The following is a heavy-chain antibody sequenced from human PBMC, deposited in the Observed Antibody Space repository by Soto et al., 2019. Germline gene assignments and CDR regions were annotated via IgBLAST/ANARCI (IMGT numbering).Heavy chain of an antibody. CDR3: ARSVLYRGRSWGFDP. D-gene: IGHD1-26*01. J-gene: IGHJ5*02. Sequence: SETLSLTCTVSGGSIIASYWSWIRQPPGKGLEWIGYVHSSGSTNYNPSLKSRVTISLDTSKNQFSLQLTSLTTADTDVYYCARSVLYRGRSWGFDPSGQGALVTVCS. CDR2: VHSSGST. V-gene: IGHV4-59*01. CDR1: GGSIIASY.